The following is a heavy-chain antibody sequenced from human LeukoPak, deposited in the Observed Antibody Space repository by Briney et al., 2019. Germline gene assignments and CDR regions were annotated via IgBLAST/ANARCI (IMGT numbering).Heavy chain of an antibody. V-gene: IGHV3-30*03. D-gene: IGHD6-13*01. J-gene: IGHJ6*02. CDR1: GFTFSSYG. CDR3: ARVLAAADYYYGMDV. CDR2: ISNDGSNK. Sequence: PGGSLRLSCAASGFTFSSYGMHWVRQAPGKGLEWVAVISNDGSNKYYADSVKGRFTISRDNAKNTLYLQMNSLRAEDTAVYYCARVLAAADYYYGMDVWGQGTTVTVSS.